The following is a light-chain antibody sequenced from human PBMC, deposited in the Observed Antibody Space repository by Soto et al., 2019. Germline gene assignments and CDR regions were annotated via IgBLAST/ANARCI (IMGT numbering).Light chain of an antibody. J-gene: IGKJ2*01. CDR2: DAS. Sequence: EIVLTQSPATLSLSPGERATLSCRASQSVSSYFAWYQQKPGQAPRLLIYDASNRATGIPPRFSGSGSGTDLTHTVSSLVPDDFSVYYCQQGSDCPSGTFGLGSMRE. CDR3: QQGSDCPSGT. V-gene: IGKV3-11*01. CDR1: QSVSSY.